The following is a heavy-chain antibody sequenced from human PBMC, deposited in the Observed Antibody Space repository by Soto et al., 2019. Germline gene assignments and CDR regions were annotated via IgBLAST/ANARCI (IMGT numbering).Heavy chain of an antibody. CDR1: GGTFSSYA. V-gene: IGHV1-69*12. CDR3: ARDRGPSSGYYPYWFDP. J-gene: IGHJ5*02. D-gene: IGHD3-22*01. Sequence: QVQLVQSGAEVKKPGSSVKVSCKASGGTFSSYAITWVRQAPGQGLEWMGGIIPIFGTANYAQKFQARVTSTADASTGTAYIELSSLRSEDTAVYYCARDRGPSSGYYPYWFDPWGQGTLVTVSS. CDR2: IIPIFGTA.